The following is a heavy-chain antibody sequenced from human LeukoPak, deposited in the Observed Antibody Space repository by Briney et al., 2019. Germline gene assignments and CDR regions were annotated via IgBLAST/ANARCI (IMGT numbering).Heavy chain of an antibody. D-gene: IGHD2-15*01. CDR2: IYYSGST. J-gene: IGHJ4*02. CDR1: GGSISSYY. V-gene: IGHV4-59*01. CDR3: ARNCPPDY. Sequence: SETLSLTCTVYGGSISSYYWSWIRQPPGKGLEWIGYIYYSGSTNYNPSLKSRVTISVDTSKNQFSLKLSSVTAADTAVYYCARNCPPDYWGQGTLVTVSS.